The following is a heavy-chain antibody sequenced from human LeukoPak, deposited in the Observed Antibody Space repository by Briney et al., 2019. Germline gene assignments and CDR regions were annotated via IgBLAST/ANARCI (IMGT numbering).Heavy chain of an antibody. CDR1: GFXVSSNY. V-gene: IGHV3-66*01. J-gene: IGHJ4*02. CDR3: ARAEGGQWYIDS. CDR2: IHSGGNT. D-gene: IGHD6-19*01. Sequence: GGSLRLSCEASGFXVSSNYMSWVRQAPGKGLEWFSVIHSGGNTYYADSVKGGFTISRDNSKNTLYLQMNSLRAEDAAVYYCARAEGGQWYIDSWGQGTLVTVSS.